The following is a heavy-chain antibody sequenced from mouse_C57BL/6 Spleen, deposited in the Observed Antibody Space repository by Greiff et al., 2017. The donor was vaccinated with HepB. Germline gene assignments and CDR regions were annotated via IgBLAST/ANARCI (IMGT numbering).Heavy chain of an antibody. V-gene: IGHV1-42*01. CDR3: ARTQDYYAMDY. CDR2: INPSTGGT. CDR1: GYSFTGYY. J-gene: IGHJ4*01. Sequence: EVQLQQSGPELVKPGASVKISCKASGYSFTGYYMNWVKQSPEKSLEWIGEINPSTGGTTYNQKFKAKATLTVDKSSSTAYMQLKSLTSEDSAVYYGARTQDYYAMDYWGQGTSVTVSS.